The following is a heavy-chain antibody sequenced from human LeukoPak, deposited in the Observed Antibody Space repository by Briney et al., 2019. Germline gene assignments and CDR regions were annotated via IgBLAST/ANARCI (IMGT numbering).Heavy chain of an antibody. Sequence: PGGSLRLSCAASGFTFSSYGMHWVRQAPGKGLEWVAVISYDGSNKYYADSVKGRFTISRDNSKNTLYLQMNSLRAEDTAVYYCAKRRAIIAAAGPMDVWGQGTTVTVSS. J-gene: IGHJ6*02. D-gene: IGHD6-13*01. CDR2: ISYDGSNK. V-gene: IGHV3-30*18. CDR1: GFTFSSYG. CDR3: AKRRAIIAAAGPMDV.